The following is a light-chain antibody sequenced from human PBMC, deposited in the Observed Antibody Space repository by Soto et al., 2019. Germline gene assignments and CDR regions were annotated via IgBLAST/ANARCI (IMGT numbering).Light chain of an antibody. CDR1: SSDVGGYNY. Sequence: QSALTQPRSVSGSPGQSVTISCTGTSSDVGGYNYVSWYQQHPGKAPKLMIYDVSKRPSGVPDRFSGSNSGNTASLTISGLQAEDEADYYCCSYAGSYPVVFGGGTKLTVL. CDR3: CSYAGSYPVV. J-gene: IGLJ2*01. V-gene: IGLV2-11*01. CDR2: DVS.